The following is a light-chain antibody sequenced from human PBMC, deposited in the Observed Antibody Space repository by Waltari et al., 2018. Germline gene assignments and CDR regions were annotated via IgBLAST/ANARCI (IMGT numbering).Light chain of an antibody. J-gene: IGLJ2*01. Sequence: QSALPQPRSVSVSPGQSVTISCTGTSSAVGGYNHFSWYQQHPGKAPKLFIYDVTKRPSGVPDRFSGSKSGNTASLTISGLQAEDEADYYCCSYAGTYTFLVFGGGTKLTVL. V-gene: IGLV2-11*01. CDR1: SSAVGGYNH. CDR3: CSYAGTYTFLV. CDR2: DVT.